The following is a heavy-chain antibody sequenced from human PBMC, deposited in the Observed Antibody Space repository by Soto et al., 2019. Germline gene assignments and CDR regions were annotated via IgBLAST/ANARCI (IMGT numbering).Heavy chain of an antibody. V-gene: IGHV4-59*01. D-gene: IGHD5-18*01. CDR2: IYYSGST. J-gene: IGHJ4*02. CDR1: GGSINSYY. Sequence: SETLSLTCSVSGGSINSYYWSWIRQPPGKGLEWIGCIYYSGSTNYNPSLKSRVTISVDTSKNQFSLKLNSVTAADTAVYYCASGFSYGYVDYWGRGTLVIVSS. CDR3: ASGFSYGYVDY.